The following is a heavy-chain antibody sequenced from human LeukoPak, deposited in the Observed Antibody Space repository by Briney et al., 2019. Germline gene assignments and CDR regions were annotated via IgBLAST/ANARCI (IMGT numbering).Heavy chain of an antibody. CDR1: GFTFSGYA. V-gene: IGHV3-23*01. Sequence: PGGSLRLFCAASGFTFSGYAMTWVRQAPGKGLEWVSTIGVSGGSTFYADSVKGRFTNSRDNSKNTLYLQMNSLRVEDTAVYYCAKGYYDSTGYPLRPSFDYWGQGTLVTVSS. J-gene: IGHJ4*02. CDR2: IGVSGGST. CDR3: AKGYYDSTGYPLRPSFDY. D-gene: IGHD3-22*01.